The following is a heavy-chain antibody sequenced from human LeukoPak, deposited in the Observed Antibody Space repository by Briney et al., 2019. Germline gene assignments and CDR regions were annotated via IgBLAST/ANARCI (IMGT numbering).Heavy chain of an antibody. D-gene: IGHD1-26*01. CDR3: ARAYSGTYGLGYYYMDV. CDR1: GFTFFSYT. CDR2: ISSTRSYI. V-gene: IGHV3-21*01. J-gene: IGHJ6*03. Sequence: GGSLRPSCAASGFTFFSYTMNWVRQAPGKGLEWVSSISSTRSYIYYADSVKGRFTISRHNAKNSLYLQMNSLRAEDTAVYYCARAYSGTYGLGYYYMDVWGKGTTVTVSS.